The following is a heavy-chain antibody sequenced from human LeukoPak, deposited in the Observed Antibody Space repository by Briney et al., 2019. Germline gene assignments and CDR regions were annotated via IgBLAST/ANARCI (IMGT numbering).Heavy chain of an antibody. Sequence: PGGSLRLSCAASGFMFSSNWMSWVRLAPGKGLEWVANIKEAGTETYYVDSVKGRFTISRDNAKNSLYLQMNSLRVEDTAVYYCAKEGRSLQTYWGPGTLVTVSS. CDR3: AKEGRSLQTY. J-gene: IGHJ4*02. CDR2: IKEAGTET. V-gene: IGHV3-7*03. CDR1: GFMFSSNW. D-gene: IGHD5-24*01.